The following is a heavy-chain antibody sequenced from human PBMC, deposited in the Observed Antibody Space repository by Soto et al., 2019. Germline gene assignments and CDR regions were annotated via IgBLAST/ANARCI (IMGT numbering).Heavy chain of an antibody. Sequence: ASVKVSCKASGYTFTIYAMHWVRQAPGQRLEWMGWINAGNGNTKYSQKFQGRVTITRDTSASTAYMELSSLRSEDTAVYYCARDCFPCFGEFNWFDPWGQGTLVTVSS. V-gene: IGHV1-3*01. J-gene: IGHJ5*02. D-gene: IGHD3-10*01. CDR1: GYTFTIYA. CDR2: INAGNGNT. CDR3: ARDCFPCFGEFNWFDP.